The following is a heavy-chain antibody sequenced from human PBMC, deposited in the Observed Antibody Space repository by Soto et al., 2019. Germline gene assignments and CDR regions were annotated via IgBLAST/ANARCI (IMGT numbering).Heavy chain of an antibody. Sequence: ESLKISCKGSGYSFTSYWISWVRQMPGKGLEWMGRIDPSDSYTNYSPSFQGHVTISADKSISTAYLQWSSLKASDTAMYYCARVPTAADSYYYYYGMDVWGQGTTVTVSS. V-gene: IGHV5-10-1*01. CDR3: ARVPTAADSYYYYYGMDV. J-gene: IGHJ6*02. D-gene: IGHD6-13*01. CDR2: IDPSDSYT. CDR1: GYSFTSYW.